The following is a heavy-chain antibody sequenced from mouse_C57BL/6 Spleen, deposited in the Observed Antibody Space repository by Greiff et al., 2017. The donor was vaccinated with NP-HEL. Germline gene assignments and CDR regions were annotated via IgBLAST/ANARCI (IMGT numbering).Heavy chain of an antibody. Sequence: DVKLVESGGDLVKPGGSLKLSCAASGFTFSSYGMSWVRQTPDKRLEWVATISSGGSYTYYPDSVKGRFTISRDNAKNTLYLQMSSLKSEDTAMYYCARQGGLTGVFDYWGQGTTLTVSS. CDR1: GFTFSSYG. D-gene: IGHD4-1*01. J-gene: IGHJ2*01. CDR3: ARQGGLTGVFDY. CDR2: ISSGGSYT. V-gene: IGHV5-6*02.